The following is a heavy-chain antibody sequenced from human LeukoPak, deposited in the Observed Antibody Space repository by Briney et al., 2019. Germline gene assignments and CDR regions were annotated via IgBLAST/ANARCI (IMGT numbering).Heavy chain of an antibody. J-gene: IGHJ3*02. V-gene: IGHV5-51*01. Sequence: GESLKISCKGSGYSFTSYWMGWVSQMPGKGLEWMGIIYPGDSDTRYSPSFQGQVTFSADKSISTAYLQWSSLRASDTAMYYCAKAVAGLRDAFDIWGQGTMVTVSS. CDR3: AKAVAGLRDAFDI. CDR2: IYPGDSDT. D-gene: IGHD6-19*01. CDR1: GYSFTSYW.